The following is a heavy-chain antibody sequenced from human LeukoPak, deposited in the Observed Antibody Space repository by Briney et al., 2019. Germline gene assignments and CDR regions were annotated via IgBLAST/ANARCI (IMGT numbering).Heavy chain of an antibody. CDR3: ARAAYSSSYAAGY. J-gene: IGHJ4*02. CDR1: GGTFSTYA. V-gene: IGHV1-69*13. CDR2: IIPIFGTA. Sequence: SVKVSCKASGGTFSTYAISWVRQAPGQGLEWMGGIIPIFGTANYAQKFQGRVTITADESTSTAYMELSSLRSEDTAVYYRARAAYSSSYAAGYWGQGTLVTVSS. D-gene: IGHD6-6*01.